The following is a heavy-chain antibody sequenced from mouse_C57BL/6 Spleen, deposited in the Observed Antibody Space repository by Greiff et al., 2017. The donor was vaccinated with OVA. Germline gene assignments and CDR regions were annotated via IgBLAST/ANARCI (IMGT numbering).Heavy chain of an antibody. CDR2: IYPGSGNT. J-gene: IGHJ3*01. CDR3: ARSGDYRFAY. V-gene: IGHV1-84*01. Sequence: QVQLQQSGAELVKPGASVKVSCKASGYTFTSYWMHWVKQRPGQGLEWIGWIYPGSGNTKYNEKFKGKATLTVDTSSSTAYMQLSSLTSEDSAVYFCARSGDYRFAYWGQGTLVTVSA. D-gene: IGHD2-4*01. CDR1: GYTFTSYW.